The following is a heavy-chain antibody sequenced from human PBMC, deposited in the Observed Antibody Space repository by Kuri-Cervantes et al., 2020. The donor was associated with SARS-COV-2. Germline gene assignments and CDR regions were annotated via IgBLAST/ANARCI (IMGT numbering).Heavy chain of an antibody. CDR3: ARGRLSSDYFDY. D-gene: IGHD6-6*01. Sequence: ASVKVSCKVSGGTLRSYAITWVRQAPGQGLEWLGIINPSGGGTSYAQKFQGRVTMTRDTSTSTVYMELSSLRSEDTAVYYCARGRLSSDYFDYWGQGTLVTVSS. V-gene: IGHV1-46*01. CDR1: GGTLRSYA. CDR2: INPSGGGT. J-gene: IGHJ4*02.